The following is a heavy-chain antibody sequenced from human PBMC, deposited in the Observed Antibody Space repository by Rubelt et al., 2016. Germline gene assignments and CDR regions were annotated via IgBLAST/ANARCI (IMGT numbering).Heavy chain of an antibody. V-gene: IGHV1-69*01. D-gene: IGHD6-19*01. CDR3: ARDLRGGGEQWLAYYFDY. CDR2: IIPIFGTA. CDR1: GGTFSSYA. J-gene: IGHJ4*02. Sequence: QVQLVQSGAEVKKPGSSVKVSCKASGGTFSSYAISWVRQAPGQGLEWMGGIIPIFGTANYAQKFQGRVTITADESTSTAYMELSSLRVEDTAVYYCARDLRGGGEQWLAYYFDYWGQGTLVTVSS.